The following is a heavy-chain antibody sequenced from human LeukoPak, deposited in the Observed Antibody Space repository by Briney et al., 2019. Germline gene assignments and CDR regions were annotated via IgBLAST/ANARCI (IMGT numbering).Heavy chain of an antibody. J-gene: IGHJ5*02. CDR1: GVSISSDY. V-gene: IGHV4-4*07. Sequence: SETLSLTCTVSGVSISSDYWLWIRQPAGKGLEWIGRIYTSGSTNYNPSLKSRVTISVDTSKNQFSLKLSSVTAADTAVYYCARGPKAAAGDNWFDPWGQGTLVTVSS. CDR2: IYTSGST. CDR3: ARGPKAAAGDNWFDP. D-gene: IGHD6-13*01.